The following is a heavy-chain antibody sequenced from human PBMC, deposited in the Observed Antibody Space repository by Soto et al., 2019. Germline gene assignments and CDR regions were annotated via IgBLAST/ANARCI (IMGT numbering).Heavy chain of an antibody. V-gene: IGHV3-23*01. Sequence: RLSCAASGFTFSGFTFSSYAMTWVRQAPGKGLEWVSTISGTGVSTYYADSVKGRFTISRDNSKDTLYLRMNSLRAEDTAVYFCAKGGRPPREPFMDVWGQGTTVTVSS. J-gene: IGHJ6*02. CDR1: GFTFSGFTFSSYA. CDR2: ISGTGVST. D-gene: IGHD1-1*01. CDR3: AKGGRPPREPFMDV.